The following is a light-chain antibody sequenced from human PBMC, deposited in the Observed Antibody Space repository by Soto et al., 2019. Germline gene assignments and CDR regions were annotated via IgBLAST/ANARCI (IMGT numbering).Light chain of an antibody. Sequence: DIQMTQSPSSLSASVGDRVTITCRASQSISSYLNWYQQKPGKAPKLLIYAASSLQSGVPSRFSGSGSGTDFTLTISSLQPEDFATYFCQQCYSSPRTFGQGTKV. CDR3: QQCYSSPRT. CDR1: QSISSY. J-gene: IGKJ1*01. CDR2: AAS. V-gene: IGKV1-39*01.